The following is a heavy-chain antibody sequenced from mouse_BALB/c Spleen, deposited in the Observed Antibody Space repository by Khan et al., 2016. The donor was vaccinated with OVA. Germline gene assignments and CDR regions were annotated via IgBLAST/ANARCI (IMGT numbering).Heavy chain of an antibody. V-gene: IGHV1S81*02. CDR3: ARRLSNFDY. Sequence: QVQLQQPGAELVNPGASVNLSCKASGYTLTSYWMHWVKQRPGQGLEWIGEINPSNGRTNYNEKFKSKATLTVDKSSRTAYMQISSPTSEESAVYYCARRLSNFDYWGQGTTLTVSS. CDR2: INPSNGRT. D-gene: IGHD1-3*01. J-gene: IGHJ2*01. CDR1: GYTLTSYW.